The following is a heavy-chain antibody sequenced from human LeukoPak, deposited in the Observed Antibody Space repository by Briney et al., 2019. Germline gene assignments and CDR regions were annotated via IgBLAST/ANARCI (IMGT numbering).Heavy chain of an antibody. Sequence: PGGSLRLSCAASGFTFDDYAMNWVRQAPGKGLEWVSGISWNSGSIGYADAVKGRFTISRDNAENCLYLQMNSLRAEDTALYYCAKDMNYGDYGPLDYWGQGALVTVSS. CDR1: GFTFDDYA. CDR3: AKDMNYGDYGPLDY. J-gene: IGHJ4*02. D-gene: IGHD4-17*01. CDR2: ISWNSGSI. V-gene: IGHV3-9*01.